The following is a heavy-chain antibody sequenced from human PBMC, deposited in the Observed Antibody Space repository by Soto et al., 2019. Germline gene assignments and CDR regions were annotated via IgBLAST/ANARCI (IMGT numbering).Heavy chain of an antibody. V-gene: IGHV4-38-2*01. CDR1: GYSISSGYY. CDR3: ARGPYDSSGYPFGFDY. Sequence: SETLSLTCAVSGYSISSGYYWGWIRQPPGKGLEWIGSIYHSGSTYYNPSLKSRVTISVDTSKNQFSLKLSSVTAADTAVYYCARGPYDSSGYPFGFDYWGQGTLVTVSS. D-gene: IGHD3-22*01. CDR2: IYHSGST. J-gene: IGHJ4*02.